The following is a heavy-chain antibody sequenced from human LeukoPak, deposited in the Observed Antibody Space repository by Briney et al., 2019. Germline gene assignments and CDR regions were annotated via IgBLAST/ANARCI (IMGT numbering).Heavy chain of an antibody. Sequence: PGGSLRLSCAASGFTFSRYSMNWVRQAPGDGLEWVSSISGSSSYIYYADSVKGRLTISRHNAKNSLYLQMNSLRAEDTAVYYCARVSAGVIGMKDVFDIWGQGTMVTVSS. CDR2: ISGSSSYI. CDR1: GFTFSRYS. D-gene: IGHD3-16*02. J-gene: IGHJ3*02. CDR3: ARVSAGVIGMKDVFDI. V-gene: IGHV3-21*01.